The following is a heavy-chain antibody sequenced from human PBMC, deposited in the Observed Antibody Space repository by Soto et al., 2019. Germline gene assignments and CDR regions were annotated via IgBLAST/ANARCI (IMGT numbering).Heavy chain of an antibody. V-gene: IGHV3-64*01. Sequence: EAQLVESGGGLVQPGGSLRLSCAASGFTFSNYEMHWVRQAPGKGLEYVSGISNNGTHTDYAKSVKGRFTISRDNYDDTLNLQMGSLRAEDMALYYCARRGYGSRWPNVYMDVWGKGTTVTVSS. CDR2: ISNNGTHT. CDR3: ARRGYGSRWPNVYMDV. D-gene: IGHD6-13*01. J-gene: IGHJ6*03. CDR1: GFTFSNYE.